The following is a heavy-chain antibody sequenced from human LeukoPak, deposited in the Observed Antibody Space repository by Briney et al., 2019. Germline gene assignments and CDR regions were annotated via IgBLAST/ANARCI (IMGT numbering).Heavy chain of an antibody. CDR3: TRDTRIAVADY. J-gene: IGHJ4*02. Sequence: GGSLRLSCAASGFTFSKYWMSWVRQAPGKGLEWVAFIRSKGYGGTTEYAASVKGRFTISRDDSKSIAYLQMNSLKTEDTAVYYCTRDTRIAVADYWGQGTLVTVSS. CDR2: IRSKGYGGTT. D-gene: IGHD6-19*01. V-gene: IGHV3-49*04. CDR1: GFTFSKYW.